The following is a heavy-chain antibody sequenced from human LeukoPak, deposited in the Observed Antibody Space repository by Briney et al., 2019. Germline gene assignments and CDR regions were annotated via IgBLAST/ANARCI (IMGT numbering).Heavy chain of an antibody. CDR2: IYYSGTT. Sequence: SETLSLTCTASGGSISSSDKYWGWVRQPPGRGLEWIGSIYYSGTTYYNPSLKSRVTISVDTAKNQFSLKLTSVTAADTAVYYCARSTAAEGPTHNWFDPWGQGNLVTVSS. CDR1: GGSISSSDKY. D-gene: IGHD6-13*01. V-gene: IGHV4-39*01. CDR3: ARSTAAEGPTHNWFDP. J-gene: IGHJ5*02.